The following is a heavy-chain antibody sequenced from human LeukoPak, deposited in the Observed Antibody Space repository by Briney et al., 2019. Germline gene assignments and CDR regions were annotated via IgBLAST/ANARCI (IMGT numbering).Heavy chain of an antibody. V-gene: IGHV3-74*01. Sequence: GGSLRLSCAASGFTFSSYAMSWVRQAPGKGLVWVSRINSDGSNTRYADSVEGRFTISRDNAKNTLDLQMNSLRAEDTAVYYCAKDRLATTSYYYYGMDVWGQGTLVTVSS. CDR2: INSDGSNT. J-gene: IGHJ6*02. CDR3: AKDRLATTSYYYYGMDV. D-gene: IGHD5-12*01. CDR1: GFTFSSYA.